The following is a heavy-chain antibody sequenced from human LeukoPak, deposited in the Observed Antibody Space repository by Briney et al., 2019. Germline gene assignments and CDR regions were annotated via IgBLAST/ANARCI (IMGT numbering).Heavy chain of an antibody. Sequence: GGSLRLSCAASGFTFSSYSMNWVRQAPGKGLEWVSSISSSSSYIYYADSVKGRFTISRDNAKNSLYLQMNSLRAEDTAVYYCARDPPRWYNWNDGIDYWGQGTLVTVSS. V-gene: IGHV3-21*01. J-gene: IGHJ4*02. CDR3: ARDPPRWYNWNDGIDY. CDR2: ISSSSSYI. CDR1: GFTFSSYS. D-gene: IGHD1-1*01.